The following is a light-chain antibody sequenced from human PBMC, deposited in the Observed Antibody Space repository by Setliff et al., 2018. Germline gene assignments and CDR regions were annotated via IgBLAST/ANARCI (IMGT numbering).Light chain of an antibody. CDR1: SRDVGGNKY. CDR3: TSYTDITTV. CDR2: DVI. V-gene: IGLV2-14*03. Sequence: QSVLTQPASVSGSPGQSITISCTGTSRDVGGNKYVSWYQHNPGKAPKLIIYDVINRPSGISNRFSGSKSGNTASLTISGLQAEDEADYYCTSYTDITTVFGSGTKV. J-gene: IGLJ1*01.